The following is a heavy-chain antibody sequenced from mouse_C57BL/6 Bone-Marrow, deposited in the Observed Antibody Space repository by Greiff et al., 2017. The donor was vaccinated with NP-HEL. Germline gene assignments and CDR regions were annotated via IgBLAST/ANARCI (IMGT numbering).Heavy chain of an antibody. D-gene: IGHD2-5*01. J-gene: IGHJ3*01. CDR3: ARRDYSNYAWFAY. CDR2: IYPRSGNT. V-gene: IGHV1-81*01. Sequence: QVHVKQSGAELARPGASVKLSCKASGYTFTGYGISWVKQRTGQGLEWIGEIYPRSGNTYYNEKFKGKATLTADKSSSTAYMELRSLTSEDSAVYFCARRDYSNYAWFAYWGQGTLVTVSA. CDR1: GYTFTGYG.